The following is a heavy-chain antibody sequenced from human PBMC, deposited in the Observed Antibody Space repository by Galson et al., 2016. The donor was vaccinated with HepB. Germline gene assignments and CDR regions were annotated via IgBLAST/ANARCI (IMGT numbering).Heavy chain of an antibody. CDR2: INQDGSEK. CDR1: GFTFNIYW. V-gene: IGHV3-7*03. Sequence: SLRLSCAASGFTFNIYWMSWVRQAPGKWLEWVANINQDGSEKYYVDSVKGRFNIYRDNGKNSLYLQMNSLRAEDTAVYYCARGRQPTVTTSSYFDYWGQGTLVTVSS. J-gene: IGHJ4*02. D-gene: IGHD4-17*01. CDR3: ARGRQPTVTTSSYFDY.